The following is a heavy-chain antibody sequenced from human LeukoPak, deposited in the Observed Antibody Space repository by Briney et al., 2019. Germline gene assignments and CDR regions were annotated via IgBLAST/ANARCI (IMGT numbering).Heavy chain of an antibody. Sequence: ASVKVSCKASGYTFTSYDINWVRQATGQGLEWMGWMNPNSGNTGYAQKFQGRVTMTRNTSISTAYMELSSLRSEDTAVYYCARVSSGSGRRRKNWFDPWGQGTLVTVSS. CDR1: GYTFTSYD. D-gene: IGHD3-10*01. J-gene: IGHJ5*02. V-gene: IGHV1-8*01. CDR3: ARVSSGSGRRRKNWFDP. CDR2: MNPNSGNT.